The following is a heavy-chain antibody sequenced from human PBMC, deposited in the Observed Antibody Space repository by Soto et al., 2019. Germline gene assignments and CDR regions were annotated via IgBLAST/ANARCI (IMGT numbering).Heavy chain of an antibody. V-gene: IGHV5-10-1*01. CDR1: GYSFTSYW. CDR2: IDPSDSYT. Sequence: GESLKISCKGSGYSFTSYWISWVRQMPGKGLEWMGRIDPSDSYTNYSPSFQGHVTISADKSISTAYLQWSSLKASDTAMYYCASGVVVPAGPYGMDVWGQGTTVTVSS. D-gene: IGHD2-2*01. CDR3: ASGVVVPAGPYGMDV. J-gene: IGHJ6*02.